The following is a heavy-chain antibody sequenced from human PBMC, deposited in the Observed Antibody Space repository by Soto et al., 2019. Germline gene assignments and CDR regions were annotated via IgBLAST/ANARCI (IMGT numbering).Heavy chain of an antibody. CDR2: IYYSGST. J-gene: IGHJ1*01. D-gene: IGHD6-19*01. CDR3: ATGYSSGWYKH. V-gene: IGHV4-31*03. CDR1: GGSISSGGYY. Sequence: PSETLSLTCTVSGGSISSGGYYWSWIRQHPGKGLEWIGYIYYSGSTYYNPSLKSRVTISVDTSKNQFSLKLSSVTAADTAVYYCATGYSSGWYKHWGQGTLVTVPQ.